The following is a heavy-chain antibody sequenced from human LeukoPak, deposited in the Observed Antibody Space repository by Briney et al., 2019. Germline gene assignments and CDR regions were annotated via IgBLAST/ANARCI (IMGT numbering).Heavy chain of an antibody. J-gene: IGHJ4*02. CDR3: ARAGSYYYVDY. V-gene: IGHV4-59*01. CDR2: IYYSGST. D-gene: IGHD1-26*01. CDR1: GDSISSYY. Sequence: PSETLSLTCTVSGDSISSYYWSWIRQPPGKGLEWTGYIYYSGSTNYNPSLKSRVTISLDTSKNQFSLQLGSVTAADTAVYYCARAGSYYYVDYWGQGTLVTVSS.